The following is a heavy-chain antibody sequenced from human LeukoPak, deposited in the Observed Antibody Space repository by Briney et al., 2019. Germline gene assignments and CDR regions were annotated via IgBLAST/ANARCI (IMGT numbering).Heavy chain of an antibody. CDR2: ISSSSSNI. D-gene: IGHD3-22*01. Sequence: GGSLRLSCAASGFTFSSYAMHWVRQAPGKGLEWVSYISSSSSNIYYADSVKGRFTISRDNAKNSLYLQMNSLRDEDTAVYYCARDRSGYYLFDYWGQGALVPVSS. CDR1: GFTFSSYA. J-gene: IGHJ4*02. V-gene: IGHV3-48*02. CDR3: ARDRSGYYLFDY.